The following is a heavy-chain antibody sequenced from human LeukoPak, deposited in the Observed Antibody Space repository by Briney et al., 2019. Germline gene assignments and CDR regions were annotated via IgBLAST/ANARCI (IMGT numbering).Heavy chain of an antibody. CDR1: GYSFTSYW. D-gene: IGHD6-13*01. CDR2: IYPGDSDT. CDR3: ARLGGGLQTAAAAGLDY. J-gene: IGHJ4*02. V-gene: IGHV5-51*01. Sequence: GESLKISCKGSGYSFTSYWIGWARQMPGKGLECMGIIYPGDSDTRYSPSFQGQVTISADKSISTAYLQWSSLKASDTAMYYCARLGGGLQTAAAAGLDYWGQGTLVTVSS.